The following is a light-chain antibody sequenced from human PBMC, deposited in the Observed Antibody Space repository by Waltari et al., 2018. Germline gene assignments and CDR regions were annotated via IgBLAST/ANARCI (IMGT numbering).Light chain of an antibody. V-gene: IGKV2-30*02. CDR1: QSLVHSDGNTY. J-gene: IGKJ2*01. CDR3: MQGTHWPYT. CDR2: KVS. Sequence: DVVLTQSPLSLPVTLGQPASISCKSSQSLVHSDGNTYLQWFHQRPGQSPRLLIYKVSYRDSGGPDRFSGSGSGTDFTLKISRVEAEDVGVYYCMQGTHWPYTFGQWTKLDIK.